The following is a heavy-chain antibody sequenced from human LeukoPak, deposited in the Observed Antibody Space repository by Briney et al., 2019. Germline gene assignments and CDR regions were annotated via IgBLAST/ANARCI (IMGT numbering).Heavy chain of an antibody. J-gene: IGHJ4*02. CDR3: ARALTYTSSYRLGY. CDR1: GFTSNSYS. Sequence: GGSLRLSCVASGFTSNSYSITWVRQAPGKGLEWILCITSGSSSVYYADSVKGRFTFSRDNAKNSLFLQLNSLRVEDTAVYYCARALTYTSSYRLGYWGQGTLVTVSS. V-gene: IGHV3-21*01. D-gene: IGHD6-6*01. CDR2: ITSGSSSV.